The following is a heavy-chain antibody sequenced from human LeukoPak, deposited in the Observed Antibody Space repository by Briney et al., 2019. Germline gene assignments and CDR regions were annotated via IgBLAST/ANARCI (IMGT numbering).Heavy chain of an antibody. D-gene: IGHD3-16*02. J-gene: IGHJ4*02. V-gene: IGHV3-23*01. CDR3: AKYKGYVWGSYRYFDY. Sequence: GGSLRLSCAASGFTFSNYAMSWVRQAPGKGLEWVSAISGSGGSTYYADSVKGRFTISRDNSKNTLYLQMNSLRAEDTAVYYCAKYKGYVWGSYRYFDYWGQGTLVTVSS. CDR2: ISGSGGST. CDR1: GFTFSNYA.